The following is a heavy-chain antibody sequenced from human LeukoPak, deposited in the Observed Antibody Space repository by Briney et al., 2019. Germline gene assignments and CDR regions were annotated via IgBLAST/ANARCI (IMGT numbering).Heavy chain of an antibody. D-gene: IGHD3-22*01. Sequence: GGSLRLSCAASGFTVSSNYMSWVRQAPGKGLEWVSIIYRDGSTYYADSVKGRFTVSRDNSKNTLFLQLNSLRPEDTAVYYCARVDYSDFSGQKYFQDWGQGTLVTVSS. V-gene: IGHV3-66*01. CDR2: IYRDGST. J-gene: IGHJ1*01. CDR1: GFTVSSNY. CDR3: ARVDYSDFSGQKYFQD.